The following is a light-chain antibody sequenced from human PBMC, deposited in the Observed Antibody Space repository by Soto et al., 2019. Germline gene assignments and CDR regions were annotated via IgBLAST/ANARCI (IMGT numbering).Light chain of an antibody. J-gene: IGKJ3*01. Sequence: EIVLTQSPGTLSLSPGERATLSCRASQSVSSSYLAWYQQKPGQAPRLLSYGASSRATGIPDRFSGSRSVTDFTLTISRLAPEDFAVYYCQQYGRSPFIFPRGTKVDF. CDR2: GAS. CDR3: QQYGRSPFI. V-gene: IGKV3-20*01. CDR1: QSVSSSY.